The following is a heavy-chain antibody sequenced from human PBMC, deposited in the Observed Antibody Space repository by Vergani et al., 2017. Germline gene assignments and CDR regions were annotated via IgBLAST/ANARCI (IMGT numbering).Heavy chain of an antibody. CDR1: GGSISSYY. CDR2: IYYSGST. Sequence: QVQLQESGPGLVKPSETLSLTCTVSGGSISSYYWSWIRQPPGKGLEWIGYIYYSGSTNYNPSLKSRVTISVDTSKNQFSLKLSSVTAADTAVYYCARDMFVAGTRFFDYWGQGTLVTVSS. D-gene: IGHD6-19*01. CDR3: ARDMFVAGTRFFDY. V-gene: IGHV4-59*01. J-gene: IGHJ4*02.